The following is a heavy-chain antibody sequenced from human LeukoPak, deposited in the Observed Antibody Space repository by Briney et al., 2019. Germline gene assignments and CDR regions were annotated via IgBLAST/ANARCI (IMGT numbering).Heavy chain of an antibody. V-gene: IGHV1-2*02. CDR3: ARDLWSGGWYGNLHH. D-gene: IGHD6-19*01. CDR1: GYTFSAYY. CDR2: INPNSGGT. J-gene: IGHJ1*01. Sequence: ASVKVSCKTSGYTFSAYYMHWVRQAPGQGLEWMGWINPNSGGTNYAQKFQGRVTMTRDTSLNTAYMELSRLRSDDTAVYYCARDLWSGGWYGNLHHWGQGTLVTVSS.